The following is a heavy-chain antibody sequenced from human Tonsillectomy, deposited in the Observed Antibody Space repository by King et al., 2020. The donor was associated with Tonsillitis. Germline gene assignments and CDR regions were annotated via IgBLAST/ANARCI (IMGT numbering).Heavy chain of an antibody. D-gene: IGHD3-10*01. J-gene: IGHJ4*02. CDR2: INHSGST. Sequence: VQLQQWGAGLLKPSETLSLTCAVYGGSFSGYYWSWIRQPPGKGLEWIGEINHSGSTNYNPSLKSRVTVSVDTSKNQFSLRLSSVTAADTAVYYFAGGHRPGGITMVRGVSHFDYWGQGTLVTVSS. CDR1: GGSFSGYY. V-gene: IGHV4-34*01. CDR3: AGGHRPGGITMVRGVSHFDY.